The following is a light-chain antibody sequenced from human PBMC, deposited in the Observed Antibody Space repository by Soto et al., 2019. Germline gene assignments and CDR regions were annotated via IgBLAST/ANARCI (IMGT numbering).Light chain of an antibody. Sequence: QSALTQPASVSGSPGQSITISCIGTSSDVGGYNYVSWYQQHPGKAPKLMIYEVTNRPLGVSYRFSGSKSGNTASLTISGLQAEDEADYYCSSYTSTNTLVVFGGGTKLTVL. J-gene: IGLJ2*01. CDR2: EVT. CDR3: SSYTSTNTLVV. CDR1: SSDVGGYNY. V-gene: IGLV2-14*01.